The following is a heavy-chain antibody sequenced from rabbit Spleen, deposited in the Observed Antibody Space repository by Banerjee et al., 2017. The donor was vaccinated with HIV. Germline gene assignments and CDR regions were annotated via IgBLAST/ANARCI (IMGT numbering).Heavy chain of an antibody. CDR3: GRAYKNDDYVDL. CDR2: IYGASGGST. CDR1: GFSFSNSYY. D-gene: IGHD2-1*01. J-gene: IGHJ4*01. V-gene: IGHV1S45*01. Sequence: QEQLMESGGGLVQPGGSLTLTCTASGFSFSNSYYMCWVHQAPGKGLECIACIYGASGGSTWYASWAKGRFPISKTSSTVTLQMTSLTAADTATYFCGRAYKNDDYVDLWGPGTLFTVS.